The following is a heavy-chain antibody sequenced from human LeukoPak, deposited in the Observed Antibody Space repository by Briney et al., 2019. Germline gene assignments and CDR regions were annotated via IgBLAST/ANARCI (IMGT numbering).Heavy chain of an antibody. V-gene: IGHV3-21*01. CDR2: INTFSTYI. CDR1: GFTFTSFS. D-gene: IGHD3-22*01. Sequence: PGGSLRLSCAASGFTFTSFSFNWLRQAPGKGLEWVSSINTFSTYIYYADSVRGRFTISRDNAKNSVYLPMDSLRAEDTGVYYCARLRRNGDSGGFYYYYDYWGQGTLVTVSS. J-gene: IGHJ4*02. CDR3: ARLRRNGDSGGFYYYYDY.